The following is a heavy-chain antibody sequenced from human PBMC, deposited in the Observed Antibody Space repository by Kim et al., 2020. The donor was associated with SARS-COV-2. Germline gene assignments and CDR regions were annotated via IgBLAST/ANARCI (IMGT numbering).Heavy chain of an antibody. CDR3: ARALTGDSDWYFDL. D-gene: IGHD2-21*02. V-gene: IGHV3-20*01. Sequence: GGSLRLSCAASGFRFDDYGMSWVRRVPGKGLEWIAGINWNGGNKDYAESVEGRFTISRDNAEKSLFLQVNGLRAEDTAFYHCARALTGDSDWYFDLWGRGTLVTVFS. CDR1: GFRFDDYG. CDR2: INWNGGNK. J-gene: IGHJ2*01.